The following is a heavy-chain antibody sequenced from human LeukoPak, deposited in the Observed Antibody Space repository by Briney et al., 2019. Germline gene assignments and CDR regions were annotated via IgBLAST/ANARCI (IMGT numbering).Heavy chain of an antibody. V-gene: IGHV1-2*06. Sequence: ASVKVSCKASGYTFTGYYMHWVRQAPGQGLEWMGRINPNSGGTNYAQKFQGRVTMTRDTSISTAYMELSRLRSDDTAVYYCAISGIAAASLDYWGQGTLVTVSS. CDR2: INPNSGGT. D-gene: IGHD6-13*01. J-gene: IGHJ4*02. CDR3: AISGIAAASLDY. CDR1: GYTFTGYY.